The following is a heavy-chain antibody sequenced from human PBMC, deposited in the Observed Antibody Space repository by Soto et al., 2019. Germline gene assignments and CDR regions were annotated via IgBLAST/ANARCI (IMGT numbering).Heavy chain of an antibody. CDR2: ISADIDNT. Sequence: GASVKVSCTASGYAFTWFNIHWVRQAPGQRLEWMGWISADIDNTKSAQKFQDRVTITRDTSTNTAYMELRSLRSEDTAVYYCARDQRTYGSGWYELDYWGQGTLVTVSS. D-gene: IGHD6-19*01. CDR1: GYAFTWFN. CDR3: ARDQRTYGSGWYELDY. V-gene: IGHV1-3*01. J-gene: IGHJ4*02.